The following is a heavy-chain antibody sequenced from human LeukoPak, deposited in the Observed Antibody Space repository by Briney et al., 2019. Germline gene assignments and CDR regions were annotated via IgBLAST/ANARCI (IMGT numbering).Heavy chain of an antibody. J-gene: IGHJ6*02. D-gene: IGHD2-2*01. Sequence: ASVKVSCKASGYTFTSYDINWVRQATGQGLEWMGWMNPNSGNTGYAQKFQGRVTMTRNTSISTAYMELSSLRSEDTAVYYCARQRPAALYYYGMDVWGQGTTVTVSS. CDR2: MNPNSGNT. V-gene: IGHV1-8*01. CDR1: GYTFTSYD. CDR3: ARQRPAALYYYGMDV.